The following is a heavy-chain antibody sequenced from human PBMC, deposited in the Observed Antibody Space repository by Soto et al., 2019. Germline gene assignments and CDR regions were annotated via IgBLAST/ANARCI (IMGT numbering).Heavy chain of an antibody. Sequence: PSQTLSLTCAISGDSVSSNSAAWNWVRQSPSRGLEWLGRTYYRSKWYTDYAVSVKSRITINPVTSRNQFSLQLNSVTPEDTAVYYCAREGLRLGENSNYSYGQDVWGQGTTVTVSS. CDR2: TYYRSKWYT. J-gene: IGHJ6*02. CDR1: GDSVSSNSAA. CDR3: AREGLRLGENSNYSYGQDV. D-gene: IGHD3-16*01. V-gene: IGHV6-1*01.